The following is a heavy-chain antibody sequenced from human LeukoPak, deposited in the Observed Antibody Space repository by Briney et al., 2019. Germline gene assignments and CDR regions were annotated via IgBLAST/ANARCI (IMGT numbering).Heavy chain of an antibody. J-gene: IGHJ6*03. Sequence: GGSLRLSCAASGFTFSSHSMNWVRQAPGKGLEWVSFISSTSNTINYADSVKGRFTISRDNAKNSLYLQMNSLRAEDTAVYYCARDAGNSIGWYGLWRSDYYMDVWGKGTTVTVSS. CDR1: GFTFSSHS. D-gene: IGHD6-19*01. V-gene: IGHV3-48*04. CDR2: ISSTSNTI. CDR3: ARDAGNSIGWYGLWRSDYYMDV.